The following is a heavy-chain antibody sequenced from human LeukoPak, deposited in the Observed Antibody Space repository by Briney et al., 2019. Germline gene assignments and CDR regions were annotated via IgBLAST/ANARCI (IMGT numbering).Heavy chain of an antibody. V-gene: IGHV3-30-3*01. CDR2: ISYDGSNK. J-gene: IGHJ6*03. Sequence: GGSLRLSCAASGFTFSSYAMHWVRQAPGKGLEWVAVISYDGSNKYYADSVKGRFTISRDNSKNTLCLQMNSLRAEDTAVYYCARDREDIVVVPAVRGPTYYYYYYMDVWGKGTTVTVSS. D-gene: IGHD2-2*01. CDR1: GFTFSSYA. CDR3: ARDREDIVVVPAVRGPTYYYYYYMDV.